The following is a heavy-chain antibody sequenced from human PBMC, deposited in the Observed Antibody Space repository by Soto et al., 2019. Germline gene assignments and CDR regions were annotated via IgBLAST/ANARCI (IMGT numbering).Heavy chain of an antibody. D-gene: IGHD3-22*01. CDR3: ARDRAVYYDSSCYPGYYGMDV. Sequence: EVQLVESGGGLVKPGGSLRLSCAASGFTFSSYSMNWVRQAPGKGLEWVSSISSSSSYIYYAESVKGLFTISRDNDKKSLYLQMNSLRAEDTALYYCARDRAVYYDSSCYPGYYGMDVWGQGTTVTVAS. CDR1: GFTFSSYS. J-gene: IGHJ6*02. V-gene: IGHV3-21*01. CDR2: ISSSSSYI.